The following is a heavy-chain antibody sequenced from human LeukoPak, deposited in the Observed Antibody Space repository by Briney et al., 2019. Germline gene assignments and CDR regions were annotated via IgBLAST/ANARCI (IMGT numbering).Heavy chain of an antibody. D-gene: IGHD1-14*01. V-gene: IGHV3-21*01. CDR2: ISSSSRYI. CDR3: AREAVDGIDC. J-gene: IGHJ4*02. Sequence: GGSLRLSCAASGFTFKTYSMNWVRQAPGKGLEWVSSISSSSRYIYYADPVKGRFTISRDNAKNSLYLQMNNLRAEDTAVYYCAREAVDGIDCWGQGTLVTVSS. CDR1: GFTFKTYS.